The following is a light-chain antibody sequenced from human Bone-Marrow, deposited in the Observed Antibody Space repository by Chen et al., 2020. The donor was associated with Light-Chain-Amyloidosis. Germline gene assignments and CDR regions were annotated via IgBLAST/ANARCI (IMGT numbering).Light chain of an antibody. V-gene: IGKV3-20*01. J-gene: IGKJ4*01. Sequence: EIVLTQSPGTLSLSPGERATLSCRASQSVSSSYLAWYQQKPGQAPRLLIYGASSRATGLPDRFSGSGCGTDFTLTISRLEPEDFAVEYCQQYGSSPLTFGGGTKVEIK. CDR3: QQYGSSPLT. CDR1: QSVSSSY. CDR2: GAS.